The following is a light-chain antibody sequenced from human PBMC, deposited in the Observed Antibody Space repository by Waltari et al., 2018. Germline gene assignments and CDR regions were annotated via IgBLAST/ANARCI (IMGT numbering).Light chain of an antibody. V-gene: IGKV1-8*01. J-gene: IGKJ1*01. CDR3: QQYNSFPWT. CDR1: QGISSY. CDR2: AAS. Sequence: AIRITQSPSSLSASTGDRVTITCRASQGISSYLAWYQQKPGKAPKLLIYAASTLQSGVPSRFSGSGSGTEFTLTINSLQPDDFASYYCQQYNSFPWTFGQGTKVEIK.